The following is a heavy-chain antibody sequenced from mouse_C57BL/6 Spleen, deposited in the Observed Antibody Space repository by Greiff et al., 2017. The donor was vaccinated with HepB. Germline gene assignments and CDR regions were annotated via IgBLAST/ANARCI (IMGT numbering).Heavy chain of an antibody. CDR2: IDPENGDT. CDR3: IRYGSSYKVAY. J-gene: IGHJ3*01. Sequence: EVQLQQSGAELVRPGASVKLSCTASGFNIKDDYMPWVKQRPEQGLEWIGWIDPENGDTAYASKFQGKATIAADTASNTAYLQLSRLTAEDTAVYYWIRYGSSYKVAYWGQGTLVTVSA. V-gene: IGHV14-4*01. CDR1: GFNIKDDY. D-gene: IGHD1-1*01.